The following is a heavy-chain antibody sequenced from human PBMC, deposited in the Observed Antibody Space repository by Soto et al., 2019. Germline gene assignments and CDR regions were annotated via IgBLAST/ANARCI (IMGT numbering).Heavy chain of an antibody. CDR1: GFSVSRHF. CDR3: ARVVLVRATPDYFDH. D-gene: IGHD1-26*01. J-gene: IGHJ4*01. CDR2: LYSGGTT. V-gene: IGHV3-53*01. Sequence: EVQLVESGGSFIQPGGSLRLSCAVSGFSVSRHFMSWIRQAPGKGLEWVSILYSGGTTYYTGSVEGRFTMSGDDSKNTLYLQMKSLRVEDTATYFCARVVLVRATPDYFDHCGQGSLVTVSS.